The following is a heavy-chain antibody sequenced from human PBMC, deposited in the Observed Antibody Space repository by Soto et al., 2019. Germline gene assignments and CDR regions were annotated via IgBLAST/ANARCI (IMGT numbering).Heavy chain of an antibody. Sequence: SETLSPTCTVSVNSISSYYWSWIRHPPGKGLEWIGYIYYSGSTNYNPSLKSRVTISVDTSKNQFSLNLSSVTAADTAVYYCASSNIAAAGFYYYGMDVWGRGTTVT. CDR2: IYYSGST. CDR1: VNSISSYY. D-gene: IGHD6-25*01. CDR3: ASSNIAAAGFYYYGMDV. J-gene: IGHJ6*02. V-gene: IGHV4-59*01.